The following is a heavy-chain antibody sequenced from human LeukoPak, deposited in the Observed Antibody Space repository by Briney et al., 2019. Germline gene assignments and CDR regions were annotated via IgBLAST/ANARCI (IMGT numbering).Heavy chain of an antibody. D-gene: IGHD5-24*01. CDR3: ARLGGIEMATIIAFDI. CDR2: IYPGESDT. CDR1: GYTFSKYW. V-gene: IGHV5-51*01. Sequence: GESLKISCKASGYTFSKYWIGWVRQMPGKGLEWMGIIYPGESDTRYSPSFQGQVTISADKSISTAYLQWSSLKASDTAMYYCARLGGIEMATIIAFDIWGQGTMVTVSS. J-gene: IGHJ3*02.